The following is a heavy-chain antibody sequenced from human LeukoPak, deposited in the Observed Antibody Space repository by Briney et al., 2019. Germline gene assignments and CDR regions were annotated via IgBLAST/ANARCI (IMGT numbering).Heavy chain of an antibody. CDR1: GFTFSSYT. D-gene: IGHD3-10*01. V-gene: IGHV3-21*01. CDR2: FSSSSSYI. Sequence: GGSLRLSCAAYGFTFSSYTMNWVRQAPGKGLEWVSSFSSSSSYIYYADSVRGRFTISRDNAKNSLYLQMNSLRAEDTAVYYCAREGLWFGEILSPRGMDVWGQGTTVTVSS. J-gene: IGHJ6*02. CDR3: AREGLWFGEILSPRGMDV.